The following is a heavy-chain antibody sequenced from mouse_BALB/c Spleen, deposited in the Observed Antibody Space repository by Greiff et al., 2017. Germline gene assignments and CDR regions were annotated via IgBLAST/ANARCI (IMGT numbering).Heavy chain of an antibody. V-gene: IGHV3-2*02. J-gene: IGHJ2*01. CDR1: GYSITSDYA. D-gene: IGHD2-10*02. CDR3: ARNMYGNYLDY. Sequence: EVQLQQSGPGLVKPSQSLSLTCTVTGYSITSDYAWNWIRQFPGNKLEWMGYISYSGSTSYNPSLKSRISITRDTSKNQFFLQLNSVTTEDTATYYCARNMYGNYLDYWGQGTTLTVSS. CDR2: ISYSGST.